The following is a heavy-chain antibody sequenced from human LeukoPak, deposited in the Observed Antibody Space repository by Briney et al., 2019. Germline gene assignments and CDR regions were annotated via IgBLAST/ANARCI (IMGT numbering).Heavy chain of an antibody. CDR2: IYYSGST. CDR1: GGSISSYY. Sequence: SETLSLTCAVSGGSISSYYWSWIRQPPGKGLEWIGYIYYSGSTNYNPSLKSRVTISVDTSKNQFSLKLSSVTAADTAVYYCARGIAAAGSNYWGQGTLVTVSS. J-gene: IGHJ4*02. D-gene: IGHD6-13*01. V-gene: IGHV4-59*01. CDR3: ARGIAAAGSNY.